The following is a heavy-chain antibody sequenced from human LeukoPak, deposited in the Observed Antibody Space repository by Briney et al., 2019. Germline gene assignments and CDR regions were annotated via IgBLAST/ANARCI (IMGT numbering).Heavy chain of an antibody. V-gene: IGHV3-72*01. CDR2: TRTKVYSYTT. CDR3: VRLFLCDVRDYYPDY. CDR1: GFTFSDHY. J-gene: IGHJ4*02. D-gene: IGHD2/OR15-2a*01. Sequence: GGSLTLSCAASGFTFSDHYMDWVRQAPGKGLEWVGRTRTKVYSYTTEYAASVKGRFTISRDASKNSVYLQMSSLKTEDTAVYYCVRLFLCDVRDYYPDYWGQGTLVTVS.